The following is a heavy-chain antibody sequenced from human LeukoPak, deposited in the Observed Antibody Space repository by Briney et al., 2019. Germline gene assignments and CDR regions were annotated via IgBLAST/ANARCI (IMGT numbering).Heavy chain of an antibody. V-gene: IGHV4-61*02. CDR3: ARHDHYYGSGSYYNPSRPVDY. CDR2: IYTSGST. D-gene: IGHD3-10*01. CDR1: GGSISSGSYY. J-gene: IGHJ4*02. Sequence: SETQSLTCTVSGGSISSGSYYWSWIRQPAGKGLEWIGRIYTSGSTNYNPSLKSRVTISVDTSKNQFSLKLSSVTAADTAVYYCARHDHYYGSGSYYNPSRPVDYWGQGTLVTVSS.